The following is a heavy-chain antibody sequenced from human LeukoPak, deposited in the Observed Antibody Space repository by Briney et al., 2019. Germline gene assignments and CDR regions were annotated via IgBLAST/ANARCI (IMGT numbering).Heavy chain of an antibody. CDR2: IIPIFGTA. J-gene: IGHJ3*02. Sequence: GASVKVSCKASGGTFSSYAISWVRQAPGQGLEWMGGIIPIFGTANYAQKFQGRVTITADESTSTAYMELSSLRSEDTAAYYCARGPCTGGVCYNACDIWGQGTMVTVSS. V-gene: IGHV1-69*13. D-gene: IGHD2-8*02. CDR1: GGTFSSYA. CDR3: ARGPCTGGVCYNACDI.